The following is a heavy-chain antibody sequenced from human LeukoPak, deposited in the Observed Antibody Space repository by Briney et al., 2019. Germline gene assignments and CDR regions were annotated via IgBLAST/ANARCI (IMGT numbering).Heavy chain of an antibody. D-gene: IGHD3-10*01. CDR1: GFTFSSYA. CDR3: ARVRGGSVRSAFDI. CDR2: LSYGGGNK. V-gene: IGHV3-30-3*01. J-gene: IGHJ3*02. Sequence: QPGRSLRLPCAGSGFTFSSYAVHWVRQAPGKGLEWMASLSYGGGNKYYADSVQGRFTISRDTSRNTLHLQMNSLRSDDTAVYYCARVRGGSVRSAFDIWGQGTLVTVSS.